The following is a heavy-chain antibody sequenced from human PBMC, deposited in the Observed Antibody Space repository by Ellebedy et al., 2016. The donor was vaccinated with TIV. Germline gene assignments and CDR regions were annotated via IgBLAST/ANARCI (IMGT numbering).Heavy chain of an antibody. Sequence: GESLKISCAASGFTFSSYAMSWVRQAPGKGLEWVSVISGSGGSTNYADSVKGRFTISRDNSKNTVYLQMNSLRAEDTAVYYCARVLGRFDYWGQGTLVTVSS. D-gene: IGHD3-16*01. CDR2: ISGSGGST. V-gene: IGHV3-23*01. CDR3: ARVLGRFDY. J-gene: IGHJ4*02. CDR1: GFTFSSYA.